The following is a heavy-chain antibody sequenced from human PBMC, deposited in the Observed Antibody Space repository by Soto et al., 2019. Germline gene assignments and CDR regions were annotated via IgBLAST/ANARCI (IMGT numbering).Heavy chain of an antibody. J-gene: IGHJ4*02. CDR3: GRVVIKMAIQSIDS. CDR1: GDSITSIYH. CDR2: IYHTGTT. V-gene: IGHV4-38-2*01. Sequence: SETLSLTCAVSGDSITSIYHWAWIRQTPGRGLEWVASIYHTGTTYYNPSLKSRVTISVDTSKNQFSLEMTSVTAADTAVYYCGRVVIKMAIQSIDSWGPGTLVTVSS. D-gene: IGHD2-15*01.